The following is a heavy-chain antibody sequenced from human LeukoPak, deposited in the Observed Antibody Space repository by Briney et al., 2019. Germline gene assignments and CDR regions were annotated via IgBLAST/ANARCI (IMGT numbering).Heavy chain of an antibody. CDR3: AKDVTEVLTGYYTPDAFDI. D-gene: IGHD3-9*01. J-gene: IGHJ3*02. CDR1: GFTFSSYW. CDR2: IKQDGSEK. V-gene: IGHV3-7*03. Sequence: GGSLRLSCAASGFTFSSYWMSWVRQAPGKGLEWVANIKQDGSEKYYVDSVKGRFTISRDNAKNSLYLQMNSLRAEDTALYYCAKDVTEVLTGYYTPDAFDIWGQGTMVTVSS.